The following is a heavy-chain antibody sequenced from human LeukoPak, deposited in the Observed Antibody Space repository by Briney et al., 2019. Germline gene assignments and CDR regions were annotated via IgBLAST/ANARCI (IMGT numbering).Heavy chain of an antibody. CDR2: INPNSGGT. V-gene: IGHV1-2*02. Sequence: ASVKVSCKASGYTFTGYYMHWVRQAPGQGLEWMGWINPNSGGTNYAQKFQGRVTMTRDTSISTAYMELSRLRSDDTAVYYCARDTISSYYDSSGYPDYWGQGTLVAVSS. CDR3: ARDTISSYYDSSGYPDY. D-gene: IGHD3-22*01. CDR1: GYTFTGYY. J-gene: IGHJ4*02.